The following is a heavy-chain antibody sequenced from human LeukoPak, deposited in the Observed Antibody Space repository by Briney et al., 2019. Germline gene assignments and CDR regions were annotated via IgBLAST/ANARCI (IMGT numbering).Heavy chain of an antibody. CDR3: AKPSEEGYGFDY. CDR2: ISGSGGST. D-gene: IGHD5-12*01. J-gene: IGHJ4*02. Sequence: PGGSLRLSCAASGFTFSSYAMSGVRQAPGKGLEWVSSISGSGGSTYYADSVKGRFTISRDNSRNTLYLQMNSLRAEDTAVYYCAKPSEEGYGFDYWGQGTLVTVSP. V-gene: IGHV3-23*01. CDR1: GFTFSSYA.